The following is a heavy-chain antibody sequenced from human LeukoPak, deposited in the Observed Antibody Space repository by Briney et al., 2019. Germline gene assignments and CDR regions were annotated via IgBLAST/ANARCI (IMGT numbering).Heavy chain of an antibody. J-gene: IGHJ4*02. Sequence: SQTLSLTCTVSGGSISSGDYYWSWIRQPPEKGLEWIGYINYSGSTYYNPSLKSQVTISVDTSKNQFSLMLSSVTAADTAVYYCARKEAFSYFDYWGQGTLVTVSS. V-gene: IGHV4-30-4*01. D-gene: IGHD3-3*02. CDR2: INYSGST. CDR3: ARKEAFSYFDY. CDR1: GGSISSGDYY.